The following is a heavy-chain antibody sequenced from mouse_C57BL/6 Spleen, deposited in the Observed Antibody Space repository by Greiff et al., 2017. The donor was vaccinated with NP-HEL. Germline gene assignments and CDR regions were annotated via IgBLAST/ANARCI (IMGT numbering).Heavy chain of an antibody. V-gene: IGHV1-72*01. CDR1: GYTFTSYW. CDR3: ARDGLYYGNYGDY. Sequence: VQLQQPGAELVKPGASVKLSCKASGYTFTSYWMHWVKQRPGRVLECIRRIDPNSGVPPYPATFKSKAPLTLDKPSSTAYMQLSSLTSEDSAVYYCARDGLYYGNYGDYWGQGTTLTVSS. D-gene: IGHD2-1*01. J-gene: IGHJ2*01. CDR2: IDPNSGVP.